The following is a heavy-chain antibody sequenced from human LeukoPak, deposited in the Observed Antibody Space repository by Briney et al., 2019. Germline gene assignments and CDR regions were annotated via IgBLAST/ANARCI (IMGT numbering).Heavy chain of an antibody. J-gene: IGHJ4*02. D-gene: IGHD2-2*01. CDR1: GFTFSSYS. CDR3: ARSYCSSTSCYPDY. CDR2: ISSSSSYI. Sequence: GSLRLSCAVSGFTFSSYSMNWVRQAPGKGLEWVSSISSSSSYIYYADSVKGRFTISRDNAKNSLYLQMNSLRAEDTAVYYCARSYCSSTSCYPDYWGQGTLVTVSS. V-gene: IGHV3-21*01.